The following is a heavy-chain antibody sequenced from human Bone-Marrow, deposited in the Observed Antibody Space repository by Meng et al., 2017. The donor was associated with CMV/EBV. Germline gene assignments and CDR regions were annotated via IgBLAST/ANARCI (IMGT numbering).Heavy chain of an antibody. D-gene: IGHD6-13*01. Sequence: SVKVSCKASGGTFSSYAISWVRQAPGQGLEWMGRIIPIFGTANYAQKFQGRVTITTDESTSTAYMELSSLRSEDTAVYYCATAAGTYYYYYGMDVWGQGTTVPVSS. CDR1: GGTFSSYA. J-gene: IGHJ6*02. CDR3: ATAAGTYYYYYGMDV. V-gene: IGHV1-69*05. CDR2: IIPIFGTA.